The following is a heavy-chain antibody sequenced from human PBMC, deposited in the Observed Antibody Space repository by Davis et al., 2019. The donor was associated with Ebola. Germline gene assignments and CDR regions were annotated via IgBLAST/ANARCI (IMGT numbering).Heavy chain of an antibody. V-gene: IGHV1-3*01. CDR2: TNAANGNT. CDR1: ASTPPSNP. D-gene: IGHD2-21*01. CDR3: AREWHNYYSY. Sequence: ASALVSCKPSASTPPSNPIHWLRQALAQSLEWMGWTNAANGNTRYSQSFQGRVTITRDTSTRTAYLEVTNLTSEDTAVYYCAREWHNYYSYWGQGTLVTVSS. J-gene: IGHJ4*02.